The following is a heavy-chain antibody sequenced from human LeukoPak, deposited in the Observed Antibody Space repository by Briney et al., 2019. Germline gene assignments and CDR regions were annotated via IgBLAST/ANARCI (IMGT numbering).Heavy chain of an antibody. Sequence: PSETLSLTCAVYGGSFSGYYWSWIRQPPGKGLEWIGEINHSGSTNYNPSLKSRVTIAVDTSKNQFSLKLISVTAEDTALYYCARDRGSNNYFDHWGQGTLVTVSS. CDR1: GGSFSGYY. J-gene: IGHJ4*02. D-gene: IGHD2-2*01. CDR3: ARDRGSNNYFDH. V-gene: IGHV4-34*01. CDR2: INHSGST.